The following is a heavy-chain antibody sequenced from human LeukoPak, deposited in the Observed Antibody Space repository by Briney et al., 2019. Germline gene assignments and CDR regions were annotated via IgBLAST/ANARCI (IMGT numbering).Heavy chain of an antibody. Sequence: GGSLRLSCAASGFTFSNAWMSWVRQAPGKGLEWVGRIKSKTDGETTNYAEPVRGRFTISRDDSKSAVYLQMNSLKIGDTAVYYCTTGLGTYYHGSQRLIPIDYWGQGTLVTVSS. J-gene: IGHJ4*02. V-gene: IGHV3-15*01. CDR3: TTGLGTYYHGSQRLIPIDY. CDR2: IKSKTDGETT. CDR1: GFTFSNAW. D-gene: IGHD3-10*01.